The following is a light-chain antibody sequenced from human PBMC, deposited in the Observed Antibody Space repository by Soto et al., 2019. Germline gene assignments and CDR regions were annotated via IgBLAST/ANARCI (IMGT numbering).Light chain of an antibody. CDR2: KAS. CDR3: QHYNSYSEA. CDR1: QTISSW. Sequence: DVAVTQSQSTLSGSVGARVTITCRASQTISSWLAWYQQKPGKAPKLLIYKASTLKSGVPSRFSGSGSGTEFTLTISSLQPDDFATYYCQHYNSYSEAFGQGAKV. J-gene: IGKJ1*01. V-gene: IGKV1-5*03.